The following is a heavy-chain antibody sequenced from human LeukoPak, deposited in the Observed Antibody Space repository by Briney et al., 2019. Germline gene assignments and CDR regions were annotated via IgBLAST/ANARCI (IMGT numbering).Heavy chain of an antibody. CDR1: GGSISSYY. D-gene: IGHD5-18*01. Sequence: PSETLSFTCTVSGGSISSYYWSWIRQPPGKGLEWIGYIYYSGSTNYNPSLKSRVTISVDTSKNQFSLKLSSVTAADTDVYYCARRYSYGYNAFDIWGQGTMVTVSS. J-gene: IGHJ3*02. CDR2: IYYSGST. V-gene: IGHV4-59*08. CDR3: ARRYSYGYNAFDI.